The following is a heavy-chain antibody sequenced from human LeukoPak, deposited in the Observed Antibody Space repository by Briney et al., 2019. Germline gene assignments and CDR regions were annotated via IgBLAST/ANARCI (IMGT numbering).Heavy chain of an antibody. V-gene: IGHV3-23*01. Sequence: PGGSLRLSCAASGFTFSSYGMSWVRQAPGNGREWVSAISGSGGSTYYADSVKGRFTISRDNSKNTLYLQMNSLRAEDTAIYYCAKNGDRGAYCSGGSCYPYYYYNMDVWGKGTTVTISS. D-gene: IGHD2-15*01. CDR1: GFTFSSYG. J-gene: IGHJ6*03. CDR3: AKNGDRGAYCSGGSCYPYYYYNMDV. CDR2: ISGSGGST.